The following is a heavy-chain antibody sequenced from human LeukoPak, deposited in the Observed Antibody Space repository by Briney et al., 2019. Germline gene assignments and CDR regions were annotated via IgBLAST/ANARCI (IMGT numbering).Heavy chain of an antibody. CDR1: SGSISRYY. CDR2: IYYSGST. Sequence: SETLSLTCTVSSGSISRYYWSWIRHPPGKGLEWIGYIYYSGSTNYNPSLKSRVAISVDTPKNQFSLKLSSVTAADTAVYYCARAKAIAVAGTNVYYYYCMDVWGQGTTVTVSS. J-gene: IGHJ6*02. D-gene: IGHD6-19*01. V-gene: IGHV4-59*01. CDR3: ARAKAIAVAGTNVYYYYCMDV.